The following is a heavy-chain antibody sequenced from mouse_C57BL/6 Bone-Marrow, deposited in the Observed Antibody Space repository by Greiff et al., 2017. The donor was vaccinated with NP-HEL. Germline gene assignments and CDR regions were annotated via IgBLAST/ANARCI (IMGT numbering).Heavy chain of an antibody. D-gene: IGHD1-1*01. CDR3: ARDFTTVVATRYFDV. CDR1: GYTFTSYW. V-gene: IGHV1-69*01. Sequence: QVQLKQPGAELVMPGASVKLSCKASGYTFTSYWMHWVKQRPGQGLEWIGEIDPSDSYTNYNQKFKGKSTLTVDKSSSTAYMQLSSLTSEDSAVYYGARDFTTVVATRYFDVWGTGTTVTVSS. CDR2: IDPSDSYT. J-gene: IGHJ1*03.